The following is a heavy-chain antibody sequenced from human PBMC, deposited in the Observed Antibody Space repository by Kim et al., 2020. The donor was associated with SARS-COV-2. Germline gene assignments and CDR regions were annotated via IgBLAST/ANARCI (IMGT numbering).Heavy chain of an antibody. CDR3: AREGYSSGRYMDI. V-gene: IGHV3-33*01. D-gene: IGHD5-18*01. CDR2: IWYDGSNK. J-gene: IGHJ4*02. Sequence: GGSLRLSCAASGFTFSRYGMHWVRQAPGKGLEWVAVIWYDGSNKYYGDSVKGRFTISRDNSRNSLYLQMNGLRAEVTAVYYCAREGYSSGRYMDIWGQGTLVTVSS. CDR1: GFTFSRYG.